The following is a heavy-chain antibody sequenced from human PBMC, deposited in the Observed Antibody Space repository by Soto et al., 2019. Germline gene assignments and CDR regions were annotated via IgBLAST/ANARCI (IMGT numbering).Heavy chain of an antibody. Sequence: LSLTCTVSGGSISSGDYYWSWIRQPPGKGLEWIGYIYYSGSTYYNPSLKSRVTISVDTSKNQFSLKLSSVTAAATAVYYCARGPLLDTAMVLDYLGQGALVTVSS. CDR1: GGSISSGDYY. CDR3: ARGPLLDTAMVLDY. V-gene: IGHV4-30-4*01. CDR2: IYYSGST. D-gene: IGHD5-18*01. J-gene: IGHJ4*02.